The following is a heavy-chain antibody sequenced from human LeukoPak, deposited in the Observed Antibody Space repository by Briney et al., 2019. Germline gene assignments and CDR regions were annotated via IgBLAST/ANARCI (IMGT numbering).Heavy chain of an antibody. Sequence: GGSLRLPCAASGFTFSSYWMHWVRHAPGKGLVWVSHIINDGSRTSYADSVKGRFTISRDNAKNTVYLQMNSLRAEDTAVYYCARSDGGFDYWGQGTLVTVSA. CDR1: GFTFSSYW. CDR3: ARSDGGFDY. CDR2: IINDGSRT. J-gene: IGHJ4*02. V-gene: IGHV3-74*01. D-gene: IGHD5-24*01.